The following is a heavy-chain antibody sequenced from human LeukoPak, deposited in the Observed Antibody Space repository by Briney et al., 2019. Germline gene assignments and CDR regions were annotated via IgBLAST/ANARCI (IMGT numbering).Heavy chain of an antibody. Sequence: GRSLRLSCAASGFTFGDYAMHWVRQAPGKGLEWVSGISWNSGSIGYADSVKGRFTISRDNAKNSLYLQMNSLRAEDTALYYCAKDPHPNWNDALFDYWGQGTLVTVSS. D-gene: IGHD1-20*01. J-gene: IGHJ4*02. CDR3: AKDPHPNWNDALFDY. CDR2: ISWNSGSI. CDR1: GFTFGDYA. V-gene: IGHV3-9*01.